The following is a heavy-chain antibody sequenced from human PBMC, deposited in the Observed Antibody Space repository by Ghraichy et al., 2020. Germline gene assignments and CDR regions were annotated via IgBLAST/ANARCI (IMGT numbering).Heavy chain of an antibody. Sequence: ASVKVSCKTLTSGYTFNAYAMHWVRQAPGQRLEWMGWINAGDGDTKYSQKFQGRVTFTRDTSASTAYMELTNLRSEDTAVYYCAKGLWIVGTTIPDYWGQGTLVTVPS. CDR1: GYTFNAYA. V-gene: IGHV1-3*01. D-gene: IGHD1-26*01. CDR2: INAGDGDT. J-gene: IGHJ4*02. CDR3: AKGLWIVGTTIPDY.